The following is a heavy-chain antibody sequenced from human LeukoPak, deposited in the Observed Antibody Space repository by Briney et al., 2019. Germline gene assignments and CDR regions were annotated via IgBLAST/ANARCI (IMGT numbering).Heavy chain of an antibody. D-gene: IGHD6-6*01. Sequence: ASVKVSCKASGYTFTGYYMHWVRQAPGQGLEWMGWINPNSGGTNYAQKFQGRVTMTRDTSISTAYMELSRLRSDDTAVYYCARDRPLAARPDYWGQGTLVTVSS. V-gene: IGHV1-2*02. CDR2: INPNSGGT. CDR3: ARDRPLAARPDY. CDR1: GYTFTGYY. J-gene: IGHJ4*02.